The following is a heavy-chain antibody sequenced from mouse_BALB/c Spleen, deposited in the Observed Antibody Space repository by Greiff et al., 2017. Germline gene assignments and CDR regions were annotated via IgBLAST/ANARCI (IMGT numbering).Heavy chain of an antibody. CDR3: ARETDYYVTGDY. Sequence: DLVKPGASVKLSCKASGYTFTSYWINWIKQRPGQGLEWIGRIAPGSGSTYYKEMFKGKATLTVDTSSSTAYIQLSSLSSEDSAVYFCARETDYYVTGDYWGQGTTLTVSS. CDR1: GYTFTSYW. CDR2: IAPGSGST. J-gene: IGHJ2*01. V-gene: IGHV1S41*01. D-gene: IGHD1-1*01.